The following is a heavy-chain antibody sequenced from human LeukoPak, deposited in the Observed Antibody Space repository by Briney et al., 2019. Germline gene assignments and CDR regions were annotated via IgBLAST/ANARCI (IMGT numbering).Heavy chain of an antibody. V-gene: IGHV3-69-1*01. J-gene: IGHJ5*01. D-gene: IGHD1-26*01. CDR3: VRDANSGSLWSDS. Sequence: GGSLRLSCAASGFTFSDHYMDWVRQAPGKGLEWVSIIYDGGSTYYADSVKGRFTISRDNAKNSLYLQMNSLRVEDTALYYCVRDANSGSLWSDSWGQGTLVTVSS. CDR2: IYDGGST. CDR1: GFTFSDHY.